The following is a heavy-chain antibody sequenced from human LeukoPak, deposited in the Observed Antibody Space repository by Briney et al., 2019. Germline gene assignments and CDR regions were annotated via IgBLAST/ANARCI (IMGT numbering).Heavy chain of an antibody. CDR1: GFTFSSYA. CDR2: ISGSGGST. D-gene: IGHD3-22*01. J-gene: IGHJ3*02. CDR3: AKDSNPKYYYDSSGGDAFDI. V-gene: IGHV3-23*01. Sequence: GGSLRLSCAASGFTFSSYAMSWVRQTPGKGLEWVSAISGSGGSTYYADSVKGRFTFSRDNSKNTLYLQMNSLRAEDTAVYYCAKDSNPKYYYDSSGGDAFDIWGQGTMVTVSS.